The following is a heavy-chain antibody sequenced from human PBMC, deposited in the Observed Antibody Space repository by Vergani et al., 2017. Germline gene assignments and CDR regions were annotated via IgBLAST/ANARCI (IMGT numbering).Heavy chain of an antibody. CDR1: GGTFSSYT. CDR2: IIPILGIA. D-gene: IGHD1-26*01. Sequence: QVQLVQSGAEVKKPGSSVKVSCKASGGTFSSYTISWVRQAPGQGLEWMGRIIPILGIANYAQKFQGRVTITADKSTSTAYMELSILRSEDTAAYYCARDQGVGATYYSYYGMDVWGQGTTVTVSS. J-gene: IGHJ6*02. CDR3: ARDQGVGATYYSYYGMDV. V-gene: IGHV1-69*08.